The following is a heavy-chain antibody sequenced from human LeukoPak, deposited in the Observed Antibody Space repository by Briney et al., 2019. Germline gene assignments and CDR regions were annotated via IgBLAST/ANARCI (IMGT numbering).Heavy chain of an antibody. CDR2: IYHSGST. CDR1: GGSFSGYY. V-gene: IGHV4-34*01. J-gene: IGHJ4*02. D-gene: IGHD1-26*01. CDR3: AKSGGYGLIDY. Sequence: KTSETLSLTCAVYGGSFSGYYWSWIRQPPGKGLEWIGSIYHSGSTYYNPSLKSRVTISVDTSKNQFSLKLNSVTAADTAMYYCAKSGGYGLIDYWGQGTLVTVSS.